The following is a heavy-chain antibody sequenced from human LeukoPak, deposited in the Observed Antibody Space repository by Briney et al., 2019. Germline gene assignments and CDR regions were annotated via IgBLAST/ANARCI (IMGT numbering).Heavy chain of an antibody. CDR1: GFTFSSYW. CDR3: AKDRFMVRGVGYFDY. CDR2: INSDGSST. Sequence: PGGSLRLSCAASGFTFSSYWMHWVRQAPGKGLVWVSRINSDGSSTSYADSVKGRFTISRDNAKNTLYLQMNSLRAEDTAVYYCAKDRFMVRGVGYFDYWGQGTLVTVSS. V-gene: IGHV3-74*01. J-gene: IGHJ4*02. D-gene: IGHD3-10*01.